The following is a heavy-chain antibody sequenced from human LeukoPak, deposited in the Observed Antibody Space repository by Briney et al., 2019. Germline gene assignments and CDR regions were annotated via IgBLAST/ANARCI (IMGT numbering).Heavy chain of an antibody. Sequence: GRSLRLSCAASGFTFSSYEMNWVRQAPGKGLEWVSYISSSGSTIFYADSVKGRFTISRDNANNSLYLQMNSLRAEDTAVYYCARLYSSSSGLRASDYWGRGTLVTVSA. V-gene: IGHV3-48*03. CDR3: ARLYSSSSGLRASDY. J-gene: IGHJ4*02. D-gene: IGHD6-6*01. CDR1: GFTFSSYE. CDR2: ISSSGSTI.